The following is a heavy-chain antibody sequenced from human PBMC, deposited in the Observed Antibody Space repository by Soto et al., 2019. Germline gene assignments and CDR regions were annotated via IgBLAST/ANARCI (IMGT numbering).Heavy chain of an antibody. D-gene: IGHD1-1*01. CDR3: ARLEHNFGPHEY. CDR2: ISVHNGYT. Sequence: QVQLAQSGAEVKKPGASVTVSCKASGYTFSTYGISWVRQAPGQGREWVGWISVHNGYTKYATELQGRVTVTTDPSTRTAYMELRSLRSDDSAVYYCARLEHNFGPHEYWGQGTLVTVTS. J-gene: IGHJ4*02. CDR1: GYTFSTYG. V-gene: IGHV1-18*01.